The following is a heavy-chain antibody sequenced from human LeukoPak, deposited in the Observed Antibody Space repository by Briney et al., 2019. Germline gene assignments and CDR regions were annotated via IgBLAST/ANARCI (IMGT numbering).Heavy chain of an antibody. Sequence: SETLSLTCTVSGGSISSYYWSWIRQPPGKGLEWIGYIYYSGSANYNPSLKSRVTISVDTSKNQFSLKLSSVTAADTAVYYCARDVSGGLLWFGELYDAFDIWGQGTMVTVSS. CDR3: ARDVSGGLLWFGELYDAFDI. D-gene: IGHD3-10*01. CDR2: IYYSGSA. J-gene: IGHJ3*02. CDR1: GGSISSYY. V-gene: IGHV4-59*01.